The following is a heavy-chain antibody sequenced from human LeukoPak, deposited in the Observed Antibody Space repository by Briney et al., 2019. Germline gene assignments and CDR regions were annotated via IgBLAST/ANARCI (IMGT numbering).Heavy chain of an antibody. Sequence: TLSLACTVSGGSISSGDYYWRWIRQPPGKGLEWIGYIYYSGSTYYNPSLKSPVTISVDKSKNQFSLRLSSVTAADTAVYYCAKKRNAAPYYFDCWGQGTLVTVSS. J-gene: IGHJ4*02. CDR2: IYYSGST. CDR3: AKKRNAAPYYFDC. CDR1: GGSISSGDYY. D-gene: IGHD6-25*01. V-gene: IGHV4-30-4*08.